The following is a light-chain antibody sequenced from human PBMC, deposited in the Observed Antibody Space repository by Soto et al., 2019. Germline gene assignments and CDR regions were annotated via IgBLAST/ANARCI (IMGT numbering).Light chain of an antibody. CDR1: QRVRSN. Sequence: EIVMTQSTATLSASLVERATLSFRASQRVRSNLAWYQQKPGQAPRLLIYGASTMATWIPARFSGSGSGTEFTLTISSLQSEDFAIYYCQHYNNWPPLFGPGTKVDIK. J-gene: IGKJ3*01. CDR3: QHYNNWPPL. V-gene: IGKV3-15*01. CDR2: GAS.